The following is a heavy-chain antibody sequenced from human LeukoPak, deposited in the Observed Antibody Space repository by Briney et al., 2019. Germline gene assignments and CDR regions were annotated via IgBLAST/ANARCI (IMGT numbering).Heavy chain of an antibody. CDR3: AKDSLAGYLRGYFND. J-gene: IGHJ4*02. CDR1: GFTFSTYG. CDR2: ISYDGTNK. V-gene: IGHV3-30*18. D-gene: IGHD3-9*01. Sequence: GGSLRLSCPASGFTFSTYGMHWVRQAPGKGLEWVAVISYDGTNKYYTDSVKGRFTISRDNSKNTLYLQMNSLRPEDTAVYYCAKDSLAGYLRGYFNDWGQGTQVTVSS.